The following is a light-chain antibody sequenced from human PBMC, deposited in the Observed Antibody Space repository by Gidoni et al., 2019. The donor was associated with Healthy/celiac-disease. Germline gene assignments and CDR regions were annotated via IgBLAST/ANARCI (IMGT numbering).Light chain of an antibody. CDR1: QGISSW. CDR3: QQANSFPRT. Sequence: DIQMTQSPSSVSASVGDRVTITCRASQGISSWLDWYQQKPGKAPKLLIYAASSLQSGVPSRFSGSGSWTNVTLTISSLQPEDFTTYYCQQANSFPRTFGQGTKLEIK. CDR2: AAS. J-gene: IGKJ2*01. V-gene: IGKV1-12*01.